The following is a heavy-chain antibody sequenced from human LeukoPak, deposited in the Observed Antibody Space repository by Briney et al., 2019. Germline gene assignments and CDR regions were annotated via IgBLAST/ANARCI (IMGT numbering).Heavy chain of an antibody. V-gene: IGHV1-18*01. CDR1: GYTFTSYG. D-gene: IGHD2-2*03. Sequence: ASVKVSCKASGYTFTSYGISWVRQAPGQGLEWMGWISAYNGNTNYAQKLQGRVTITTDTSTSTAYMELRSLRFDDTAVYYCARGWILVPPGPFDPWGQGTLVTVSS. CDR3: ARGWILVPPGPFDP. J-gene: IGHJ5*02. CDR2: ISAYNGNT.